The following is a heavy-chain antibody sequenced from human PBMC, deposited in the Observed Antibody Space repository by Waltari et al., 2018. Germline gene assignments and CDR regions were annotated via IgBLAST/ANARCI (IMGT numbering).Heavy chain of an antibody. CDR1: GFTFSSYW. J-gene: IGHJ4*02. CDR3: ARDNSYGLLGFDY. V-gene: IGHV3-74*01. Sequence: EVQLVESGGGLVQPGGSLRLPCAASGFTFSSYWMPWVRHAPGKGMVWVSRINSDGSSTNYADSVKGRFTISRDNAKNTLYLQMNSLRAEDTAVYYCARDNSYGLLGFDYWGQGTLVTVSS. CDR2: INSDGSST. D-gene: IGHD5-18*01.